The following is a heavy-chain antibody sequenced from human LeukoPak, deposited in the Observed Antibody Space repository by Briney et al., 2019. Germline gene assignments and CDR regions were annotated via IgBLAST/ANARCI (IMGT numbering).Heavy chain of an antibody. CDR1: GGSFSGYY. Sequence: SETLSLTCAVYGGSFSGYYWSWIRRPPGKGLEWIGEINHSGSTNYNPSLKSRVTISVDTSKNQFSLKLSSVTAADTAVYYCARTISYWSLRYFDWFDYWGQGTLVTVSS. D-gene: IGHD3-9*01. CDR3: ARTISYWSLRYFDWFDY. V-gene: IGHV4-34*01. CDR2: INHSGST. J-gene: IGHJ4*02.